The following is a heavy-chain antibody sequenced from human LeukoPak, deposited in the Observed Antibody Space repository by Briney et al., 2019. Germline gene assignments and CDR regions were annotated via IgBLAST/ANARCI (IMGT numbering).Heavy chain of an antibody. Sequence: GASVKVSCKASGYTFTSYDINWVRQATGQGLERMGWMNPNSGNTGYAQKFQGRVTMTRNTSISTAYMELSSLRSEDTAVYYCARGADCSSTSCPNYYYYGMDVWGQGTTVTVSS. CDR1: GYTFTSYD. CDR2: MNPNSGNT. D-gene: IGHD2-2*01. V-gene: IGHV1-8*01. J-gene: IGHJ6*02. CDR3: ARGADCSSTSCPNYYYYGMDV.